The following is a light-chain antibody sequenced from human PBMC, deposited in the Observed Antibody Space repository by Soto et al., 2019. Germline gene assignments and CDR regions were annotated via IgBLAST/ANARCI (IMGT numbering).Light chain of an antibody. Sequence: EIVMTQSPATLSVPPGERATLSCRASQSVTTYLAWYQQKPGQAPRLLIYDASNRAAGIPARFSGSGSGTDFTLTIRSLEPEDFAVYYCQQSTNWPPWTFGQGNKGAIK. CDR2: DAS. V-gene: IGKV3-11*01. CDR1: QSVTTY. CDR3: QQSTNWPPWT. J-gene: IGKJ1*01.